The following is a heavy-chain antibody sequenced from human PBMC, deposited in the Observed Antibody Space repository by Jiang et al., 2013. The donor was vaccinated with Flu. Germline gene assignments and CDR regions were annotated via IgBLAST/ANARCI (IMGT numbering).Heavy chain of an antibody. CDR1: GGSFSGYY. Sequence: LLKPSETLSLTCAVYGGSFSGYYWSWIRQPPGKGLEWIGEINHSGSTNYNPSLKSRVTISVDTSKNQFSLKLSSVTAADTAVYYCARVEARYSYGVDYWGQGTLVTVSS. V-gene: IGHV4-34*01. D-gene: IGHD5-18*01. CDR3: ARVEARYSYGVDY. CDR2: INHSGST. J-gene: IGHJ4*02.